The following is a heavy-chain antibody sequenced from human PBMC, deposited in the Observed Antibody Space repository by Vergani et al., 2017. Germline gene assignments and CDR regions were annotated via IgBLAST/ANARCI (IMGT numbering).Heavy chain of an antibody. J-gene: IGHJ3*02. V-gene: IGHV3-21*01. Sequence: EVQLVESGGGLVKPGGSLRLSCAASGFTFSSYSMNWVRQAPGKGLEWVSSISSSSSYIYYADSVKGRCTISRDNAKNSLYLQMNSLRAEDTAVYYCARGGFGELDAFDIWGQGTMVTVSS. CDR1: GFTFSSYS. CDR3: ARGGFGELDAFDI. CDR2: ISSSSSYI. D-gene: IGHD3-10*01.